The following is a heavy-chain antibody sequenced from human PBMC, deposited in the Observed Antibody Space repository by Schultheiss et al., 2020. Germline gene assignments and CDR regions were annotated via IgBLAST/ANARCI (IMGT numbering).Heavy chain of an antibody. V-gene: IGHV4-39*01. D-gene: IGHD1-26*01. CDR2: IYYSGST. J-gene: IGHJ3*02. CDR3: ASSGSYGRDSAFDI. CDR1: GGSISSSSYY. Sequence: SETLSLTCTVSGGSISSSSYYWGWIRQPPGKGLEWIGSIYYSGSTYYNPSLKSRVTISVDTSKNQFSLKLSSVTAADTAVYYCASSGSYGRDSAFDIWGQGTMVTVSS.